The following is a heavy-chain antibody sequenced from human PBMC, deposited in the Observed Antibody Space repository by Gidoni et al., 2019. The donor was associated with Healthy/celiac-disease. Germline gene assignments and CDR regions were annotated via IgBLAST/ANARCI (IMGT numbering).Heavy chain of an antibody. CDR3: TSLGYQLLSSPGDY. J-gene: IGHJ4*02. CDR1: GFTFGDYA. Sequence: EVQLVESGGGLVQPGRSLRLSCTASGFTFGDYAMSWFRQAPGKGLEWVGFIRSKAYGGTTEYAASVKGRFTISRDDSKSIAYLQMNSLKTEDTAVYYCTSLGYQLLSSPGDYWGQGTLVTVSS. V-gene: IGHV3-49*03. CDR2: IRSKAYGGTT. D-gene: IGHD2-2*01.